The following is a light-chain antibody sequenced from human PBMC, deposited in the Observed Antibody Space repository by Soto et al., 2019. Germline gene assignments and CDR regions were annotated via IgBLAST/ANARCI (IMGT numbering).Light chain of an antibody. CDR3: QQRGYT. Sequence: EIVLTQSPATLSLSPGERATLSCRASQSVSSYLAWYQQKPGQAPRLLIYDASSRATGIPARFSGSGSGTAFTLTISRLEPEDFAVYYCQQRGYTFGQGTKLEIK. V-gene: IGKV3-11*01. CDR1: QSVSSY. CDR2: DAS. J-gene: IGKJ2*01.